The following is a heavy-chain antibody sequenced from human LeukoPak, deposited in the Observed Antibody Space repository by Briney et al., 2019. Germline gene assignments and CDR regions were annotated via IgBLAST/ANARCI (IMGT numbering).Heavy chain of an antibody. CDR1: GFSFRSYG. CDR3: VKDGVSKVYSCERMFDY. V-gene: IGHV3-30*02. D-gene: IGHD3-22*01. CDR2: IRFDGSKK. Sequence: PGGSLRLSCAASGFSFRSYGMHWVRQAPGKGLEWVALIRFDGSKKYYADSVKGRFTISRDKSKKTLYLQMNSLRAEDTAVYYCVKDGVSKVYSCERMFDYWGQGTLVTVSS. J-gene: IGHJ4*02.